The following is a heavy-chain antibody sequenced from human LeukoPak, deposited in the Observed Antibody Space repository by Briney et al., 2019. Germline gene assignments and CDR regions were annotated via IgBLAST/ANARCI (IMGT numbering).Heavy chain of an antibody. CDR3: ARVSGSYYFFLDY. Sequence: SETLSLTCTVSGGSISSYYWSWIRQPPGKGLEWIGYIYYSGSTNYNPSLKSRVTISVDTSKNQFSLRLSSVTAADTAVYYCARVSGSYYFFLDYWGQGTLVTVSS. V-gene: IGHV4-59*01. J-gene: IGHJ4*02. D-gene: IGHD1-26*01. CDR1: GGSISSYY. CDR2: IYYSGST.